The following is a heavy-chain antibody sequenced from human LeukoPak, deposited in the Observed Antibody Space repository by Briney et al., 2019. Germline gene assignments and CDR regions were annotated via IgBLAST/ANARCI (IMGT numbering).Heavy chain of an antibody. Sequence: PSETLSLTCAVYGESLNGHYWSWIRQPPGKGPEWIGEGDDSGGTKFNPSLKGRVTISTDTSKNQFSLKLGSVTAADTAVYYCAKNGQSGFSFDPWGQGTLVTVSS. CDR3: AKNGQSGFSFDP. CDR2: GDDSGGT. D-gene: IGHD2-8*01. V-gene: IGHV4-34*01. CDR1: GESLNGHY. J-gene: IGHJ5*02.